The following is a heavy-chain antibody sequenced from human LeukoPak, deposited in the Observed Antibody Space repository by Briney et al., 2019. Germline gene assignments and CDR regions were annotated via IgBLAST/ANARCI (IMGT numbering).Heavy chain of an antibody. CDR1: EFTFSSYS. J-gene: IGHJ4*02. CDR2: ISSSSSYI. D-gene: IGHD6-19*01. Sequence: GSLRLSCAASEFTFSSYSMNWVRQAPGKGLEWVSSISSSSSYIYYADSVKGRFTISRDDAKNSLYLQMNSLRAEDTAVYYCARGSGSGWYGGVYYFDYWGQGTLVTVSS. V-gene: IGHV3-21*01. CDR3: ARGSGSGWYGGVYYFDY.